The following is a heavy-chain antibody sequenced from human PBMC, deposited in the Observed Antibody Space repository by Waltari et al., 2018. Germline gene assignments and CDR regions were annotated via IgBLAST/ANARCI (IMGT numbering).Heavy chain of an antibody. Sequence: QVQLVESGGGVVQPGMSLSLSCCTSGFSLGSFGMPWVRQAPGKGLEWVALIFFGGGDTFYADSVRGRFTISRDNSKNTLYLDINSLRLDDTAIYYCAKDAFGNTYLDHWGQGTLVTVSS. D-gene: IGHD3-10*01. CDR2: IFFGGGDT. J-gene: IGHJ4*02. CDR3: AKDAFGNTYLDH. V-gene: IGHV3-30*19. CDR1: GFSLGSFG.